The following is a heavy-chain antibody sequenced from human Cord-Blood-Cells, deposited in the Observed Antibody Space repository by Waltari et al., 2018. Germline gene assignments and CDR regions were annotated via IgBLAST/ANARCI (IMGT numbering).Heavy chain of an antibody. CDR3: ARGSVTAMAYYWYVDL. J-gene: IGHJ2*01. CDR1: GGSFSGYY. Sequence: QVQLQQWGAGLLKPSETLSLTCAAYGGSFSGYYWSWIRQPPGKGLEWIGEINHSGSTNYNPSLKSRVTISVDTSKNPFSLKLSSGSAADTAVYYCARGSVTAMAYYWYVDLWGRGTLVTVSS. V-gene: IGHV4-34*01. CDR2: INHSGST. D-gene: IGHD5-18*01.